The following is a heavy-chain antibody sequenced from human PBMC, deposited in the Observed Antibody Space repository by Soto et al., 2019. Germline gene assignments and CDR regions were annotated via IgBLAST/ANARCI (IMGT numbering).Heavy chain of an antibody. D-gene: IGHD1-26*01. CDR1: GGSISSGDYY. CDR2: IHYSGST. V-gene: IGHV4-30-4*01. Sequence: SETLSLTCTVSGGSISSGDYYWSWIRQPPGKGLEWIAYIHYSGSTYYNPSLKSRVTISVDTSKNQFSLKLSSVTAADTAVYYCARSRYSGSYSFDYWGQGILVTVSS. CDR3: ARSRYSGSYSFDY. J-gene: IGHJ4*02.